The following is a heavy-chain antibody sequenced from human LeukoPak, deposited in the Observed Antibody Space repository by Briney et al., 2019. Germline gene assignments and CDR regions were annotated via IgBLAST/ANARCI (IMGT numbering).Heavy chain of an antibody. V-gene: IGHV3-53*01. Sequence: GGSLRLSCAASGFTVSSNYMHWVRQAPGKGLEWVSFLYGGGNTHYADSVKGRFTISRDTSENTLYLQMNSLRAADTAMYYCAGGATSVVDYWGQGTLVTVSS. CDR3: AGGATSVVDY. D-gene: IGHD1-26*01. CDR2: LYGGGNT. J-gene: IGHJ4*02. CDR1: GFTVSSNY.